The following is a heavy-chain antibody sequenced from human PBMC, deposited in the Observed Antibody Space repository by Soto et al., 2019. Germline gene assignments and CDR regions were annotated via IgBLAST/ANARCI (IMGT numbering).Heavy chain of an antibody. CDR3: ARGIYTYYDFWSGYADVADFDY. CDR2: INPNSGGT. D-gene: IGHD3-3*01. CDR1: GYTFTGYY. Sequence: GASVKVSCKASGYTFTGYYMHWVRQAPGQGLEWMGWINPNSGGTNYAQKFQGWVTMTRDTSISTAYMELSRLRSDDTAVYYCARGIYTYYDFWSGYADVADFDYWGQGTLVTVSS. J-gene: IGHJ4*02. V-gene: IGHV1-2*04.